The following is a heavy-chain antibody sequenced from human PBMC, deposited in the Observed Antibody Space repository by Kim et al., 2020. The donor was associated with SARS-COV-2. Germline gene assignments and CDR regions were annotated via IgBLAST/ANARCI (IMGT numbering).Heavy chain of an antibody. V-gene: IGHV5-10-1*01. CDR2: T. D-gene: IGHD3-10*01. J-gene: IGHJ4*02. Sequence: TNYSPSFQGHVTISADKSISTAYLQWSSLKASDTAMYYCARPGGSGSYNVWGQGTLVTVSS. CDR3: ARPGGSGSYNV.